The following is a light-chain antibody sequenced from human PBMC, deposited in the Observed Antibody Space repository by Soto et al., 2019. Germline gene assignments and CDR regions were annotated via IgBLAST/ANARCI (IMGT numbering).Light chain of an antibody. Sequence: IQMTQSPSSLSASVGDRVTITCQASHDIDNFLNWYQQKPGKAPKLLISDASNLETGDPSRFSGAGSRTDFTFTISSLQPEDIATYYCQHYDNLLWTFGQGTKVEI. J-gene: IGKJ1*01. V-gene: IGKV1-33*01. CDR2: DAS. CDR3: QHYDNLLWT. CDR1: HDIDNF.